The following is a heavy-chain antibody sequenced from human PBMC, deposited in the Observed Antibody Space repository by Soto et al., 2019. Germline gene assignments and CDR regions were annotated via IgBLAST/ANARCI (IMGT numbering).Heavy chain of an antibody. J-gene: IGHJ4*02. D-gene: IGHD6-19*01. CDR3: ASGAPTGSAGKGYFTY. V-gene: IGHV4-31*03. CDR1: GDSISSGNYY. Sequence: PSETLSLTCTVSGDSISSGNYYWTWIRQHPGTGLEWIGFISNSGSTYYNPSLKSRVSISVDTSQNQFSLKLTSMTAADTAVYYCASGAPTGSAGKGYFTYWGQGTLVTVSS. CDR2: ISNSGST.